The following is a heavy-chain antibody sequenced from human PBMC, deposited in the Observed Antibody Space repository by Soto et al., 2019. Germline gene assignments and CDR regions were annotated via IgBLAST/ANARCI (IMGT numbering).Heavy chain of an antibody. CDR1: GRSFSGYY. D-gene: IGHD3-10*01. J-gene: IGHJ6*02. V-gene: IGHV4-34*01. CDR3: ARGVPKEMPRGIITPPYGLDV. CDR2: INYSGGT. Sequence: ETLSLTCAFYGRSFSGYYWSWIRQSPGKGLEWIGDINYSGGTNYNPSLKSRVSILVDTSKTHFSLKLRSVTAADTAVYYCARGVPKEMPRGIITPPYGLDVCGQGTTVTVSS.